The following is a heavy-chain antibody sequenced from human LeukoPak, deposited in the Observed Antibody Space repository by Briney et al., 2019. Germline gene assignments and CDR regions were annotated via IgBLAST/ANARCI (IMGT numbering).Heavy chain of an antibody. D-gene: IGHD3-3*01. Sequence: GGSLRLSRAASGFTFSSYSMNWVRQAPGKGLEWVSSISSSRSYIYYADSVKGRFTISRDNAKNSLYLQMNSLRAEDTAVYYCAREIAVNDFWSGYSTSYYGMDVWGQGTTVTVSS. J-gene: IGHJ6*02. CDR1: GFTFSSYS. CDR2: ISSSRSYI. V-gene: IGHV3-21*01. CDR3: AREIAVNDFWSGYSTSYYGMDV.